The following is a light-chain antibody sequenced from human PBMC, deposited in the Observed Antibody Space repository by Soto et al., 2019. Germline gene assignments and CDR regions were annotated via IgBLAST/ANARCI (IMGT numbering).Light chain of an antibody. CDR3: CSYTLTYV. CDR2: EGT. J-gene: IGLJ1*01. Sequence: QSVLTQPAAVSGSPGQSMTSCCAGTSSDVGLVSWYQHHPGKAHKLMIYEGTKRTSGVSSRFSGSKSGNTASLTISGLQAEDEADYHCCSYTLTYVFGPGTKVTVL. CDR1: SSDVGL. V-gene: IGLV2-23*01.